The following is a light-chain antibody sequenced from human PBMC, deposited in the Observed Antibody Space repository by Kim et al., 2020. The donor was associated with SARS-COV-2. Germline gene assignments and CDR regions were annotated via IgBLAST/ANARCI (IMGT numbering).Light chain of an antibody. V-gene: IGKV1-33*01. CDR3: QQYDSLPLS. Sequence: ASVGDTGCIACQSRQDIMIYLNWYQQKPGKAPGLQMDDASNLETGVPSRCSGSGSGSHCTLTISSLLPDDIATYYCQQYDSLPLSCGGVTKVDIK. J-gene: IGKJ4*01. CDR2: DAS. CDR1: QDIMIY.